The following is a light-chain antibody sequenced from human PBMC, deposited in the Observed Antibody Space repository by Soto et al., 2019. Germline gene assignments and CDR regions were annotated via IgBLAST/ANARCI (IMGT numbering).Light chain of an antibody. CDR3: QQSYTPSWT. CDR2: AAS. V-gene: IGKV1-39*01. CDR1: QSISSY. J-gene: IGKJ1*01. Sequence: DIRVTQSPSSLSASVGDTVTITCRASQSISSYLNWYQQRPGKAPNLLIYAASTLQSGVPSRFSGRGAGTDFSLTISSLQPEDFATYYCQQSYTPSWTFGQWTKVEIK.